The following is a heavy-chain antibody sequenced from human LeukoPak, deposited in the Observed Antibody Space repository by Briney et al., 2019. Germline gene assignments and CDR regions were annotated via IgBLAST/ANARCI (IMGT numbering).Heavy chain of an antibody. Sequence: GGSLRLSCAASGFTFSNNAMTWVRQAPGKGLEWVSSITGSGSITYHADSVKGRFTISRDNSKNTLYLQMNSLRAEDTAVYYCAKGGDYSSTNYYQDYWGQGTLVTVSS. CDR1: GFTFSNNA. CDR3: AKGGDYSSTNYYQDY. V-gene: IGHV3-23*01. CDR2: ITGSGSIT. D-gene: IGHD2-2*01. J-gene: IGHJ4*02.